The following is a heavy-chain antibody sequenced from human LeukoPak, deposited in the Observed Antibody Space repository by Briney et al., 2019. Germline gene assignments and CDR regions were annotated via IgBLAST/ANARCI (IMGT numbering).Heavy chain of an antibody. D-gene: IGHD4-17*01. J-gene: IGHJ5*02. CDR2: VYYTGST. CDR1: GGPISSYQ. V-gene: IGHV4-59*08. CDR3: ARRTTVTPNWFDP. Sequence: PSETLSLTCTVSGGPISSYQWSWIRQPPGKGLEWIGYVYYTGSTNYNPSLKSRVTISLDTSKNQLSLKLSSVTAADTAVYYCARRTTVTPNWFDPWGQGTLVTVSS.